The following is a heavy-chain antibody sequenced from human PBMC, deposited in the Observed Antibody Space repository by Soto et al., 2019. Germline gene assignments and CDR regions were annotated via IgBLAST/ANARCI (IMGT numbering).Heavy chain of an antibody. Sequence: EVQLLESGGGLEQPGGSLTLSCAASGFMISDYGMSWVRQVPGKGLEWVSGISGSGDSTYYADSLRGRFTISRDNSKNTLYLQVNSLRAEDTAVYYCAKWAKQCISTTCFRAFDYWGQGTLVTVSS. CDR1: GFMISDYG. V-gene: IGHV3-23*01. CDR3: AKWAKQCISTTCFRAFDY. CDR2: ISGSGDST. D-gene: IGHD2-2*01. J-gene: IGHJ4*02.